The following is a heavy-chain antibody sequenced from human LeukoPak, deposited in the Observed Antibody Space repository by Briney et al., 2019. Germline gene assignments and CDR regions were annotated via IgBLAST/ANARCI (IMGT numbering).Heavy chain of an antibody. CDR3: ATNILVRDIINWFDP. J-gene: IGHJ5*02. V-gene: IGHV1-2*02. D-gene: IGHD3-10*01. Sequence: ASVKVSCKASGGTFSSYAISWVRQAPGQGLEWMGWIKPNSGGTRSAQKFQGRVTMTRDTSISTAYMELSSLRHDDTAVYYCATNILVRDIINWFDPWGQGTLVTVSS. CDR1: GGTFSSYA. CDR2: IKPNSGGT.